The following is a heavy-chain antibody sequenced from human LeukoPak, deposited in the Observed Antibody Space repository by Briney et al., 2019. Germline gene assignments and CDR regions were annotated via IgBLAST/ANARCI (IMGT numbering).Heavy chain of an antibody. V-gene: IGHV1-18*04. J-gene: IGHJ5*02. CDR3: ARGYCSSTSCYPGDWFDP. CDR1: GYTFTIYG. D-gene: IGHD2-2*01. CDR2: TSAYNGNT. Sequence: ASVKVSCKASGYTFTIYGFIWVRQAPGQGLEWMGWTSAYNGNTNYAQKLQGRVTMTTDTSTSTAYMELRSLRSDDTAVYYCARGYCSSTSCYPGDWFDPWGQGTLVIVSS.